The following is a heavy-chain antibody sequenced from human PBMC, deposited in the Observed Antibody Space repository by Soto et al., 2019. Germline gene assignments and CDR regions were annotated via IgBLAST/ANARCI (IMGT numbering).Heavy chain of an antibody. CDR2: INHSGST. CDR3: ERGLGAKRHNSYGRYNWFDP. CDR1: GGSFSGYY. J-gene: IGHJ5*02. Sequence: PSETLSLTCAVYGGSFSGYYWSWIRQPPGKGLEWIGEINHSGSTNYNPSLKSRVTISVDTPKNQFSLKLSSVTAADTAVYYCERGLGAKRHNSYGRYNWFDPWGQGTLVTVSS. V-gene: IGHV4-34*01. D-gene: IGHD5-18*01.